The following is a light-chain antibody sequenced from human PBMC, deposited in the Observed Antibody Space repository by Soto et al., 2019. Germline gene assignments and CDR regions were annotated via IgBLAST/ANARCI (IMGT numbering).Light chain of an antibody. J-gene: IGLJ1*01. V-gene: IGLV1-51*02. CDR3: GTWDSSLSAHYV. CDR1: SSNIGNNY. CDR2: ENN. Sequence: QSVLTQPPSVSAAPGQKGTISFSGSSSNIGNNYVSWYQQLPGTAPKLLIYENNKRPSGIPDRFSGSKSGTSATLGITGLQTGDEADYYCGTWDSSLSAHYVFGTGTKLTVL.